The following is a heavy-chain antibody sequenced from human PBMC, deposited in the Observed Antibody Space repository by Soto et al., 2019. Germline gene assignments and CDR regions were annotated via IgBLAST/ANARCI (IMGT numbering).Heavy chain of an antibody. D-gene: IGHD6-19*01. CDR3: AREHHLPEWLGTSFFDY. J-gene: IGHJ4*02. CDR1: GGTFSSYA. CDR2: IIPIFGTA. V-gene: IGHV1-69*01. Sequence: QVQLVQSGAEVKKPGSSVKVSCKASGGTFSSYAISWVRQAPGQGLEWMGGIIPIFGTANYAQKFQGRVTITADESTRTAYMALSSLRSEDTAVYYCAREHHLPEWLGTSFFDYWGQGTLVTVSS.